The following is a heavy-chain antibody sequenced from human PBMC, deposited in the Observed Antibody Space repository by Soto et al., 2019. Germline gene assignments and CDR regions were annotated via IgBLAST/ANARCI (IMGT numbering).Heavy chain of an antibody. Sequence: SETLSLTYSISGCSISSRTYYWGWVRQPPGKGLEWIGSIYYSGTAHYTPSLKSRLTISVDTSKNQFSLNLSAVTAADTSVYYCARRATTVTYDAFDIWGQGTMVT. CDR2: IYYSGTA. J-gene: IGHJ3*02. CDR3: ARRATTVTYDAFDI. D-gene: IGHD4-17*01. V-gene: IGHV4-39*01. CDR1: GCSISSRTYY.